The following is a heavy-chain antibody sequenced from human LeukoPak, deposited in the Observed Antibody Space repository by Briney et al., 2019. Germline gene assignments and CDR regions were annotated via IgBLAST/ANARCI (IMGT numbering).Heavy chain of an antibody. Sequence: ASVKVSCKASGYTFTSYGIGWVRQAPGQGLEWMGWISAYNGNTNYAQKLQGRVTMTTDTSTSTAYMELRSLRSDDTAVYYCARVFRLVPAFDIWGQGTMVTVSS. CDR3: ARVFRLVPAFDI. D-gene: IGHD6-19*01. V-gene: IGHV1-18*01. J-gene: IGHJ3*02. CDR1: GYTFTSYG. CDR2: ISAYNGNT.